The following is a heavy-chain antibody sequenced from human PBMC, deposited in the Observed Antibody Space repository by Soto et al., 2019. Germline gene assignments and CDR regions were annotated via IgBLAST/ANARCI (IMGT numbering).Heavy chain of an antibody. J-gene: IGHJ6*02. V-gene: IGHV1-69*13. CDR2: IIPIFGTA. CDR3: AVYCTNGVCSDYYYGMDV. Sequence: GASVKASCKASGGTFSSYAISWVRQAPGQGLEWMGGIIPIFGTANYAQKFQGRVTITADESTSTAYMELSSLRSEDTAVYYCAVYCTNGVCSDYYYGMDVWGQGTTVTVSS. D-gene: IGHD2-8*01. CDR1: GGTFSSYA.